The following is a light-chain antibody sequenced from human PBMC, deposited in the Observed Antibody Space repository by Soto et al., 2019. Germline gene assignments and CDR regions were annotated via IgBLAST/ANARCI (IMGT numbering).Light chain of an antibody. CDR1: QTVGSS. CDR2: GAS. Sequence: EIVMTQSPATLSVSPGERATLSCRASQTVGSSLAWYQQKPGQAPRLLLFGASTRATGVPARFSGSGSGTEFTLTISSLPSEDFAVYYCQQSYNSWTLGQGTKVDLK. J-gene: IGKJ1*01. CDR3: QQSYNSWT. V-gene: IGKV3-15*01.